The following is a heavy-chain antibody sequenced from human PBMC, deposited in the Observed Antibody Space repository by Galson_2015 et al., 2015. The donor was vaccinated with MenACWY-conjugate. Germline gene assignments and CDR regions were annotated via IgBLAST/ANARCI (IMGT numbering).Heavy chain of an antibody. J-gene: IGHJ6*02. D-gene: IGHD6-6*01. V-gene: IGHV5-51*01. CDR3: ARGRGSSSNAMDV. CDR1: GYSFTTYW. Sequence: QSGAEVKKPGESLTISCKGSGYSFTTYWIAWVRQMPGKGLEWMGFTYPSDSDTRYSPSFQGQVTISADKSVTTAYLQWSSLKASDTAMYYCARGRGSSSNAMDVWGQGTTVTVSS. CDR2: TYPSDSDT.